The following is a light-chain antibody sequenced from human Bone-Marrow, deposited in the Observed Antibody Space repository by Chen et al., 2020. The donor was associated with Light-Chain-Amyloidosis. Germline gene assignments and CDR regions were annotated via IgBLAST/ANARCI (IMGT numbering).Light chain of an antibody. CDR1: SSDVGGDNH. CDR3: SSYTITNTLV. Sequence: QTVLTQPASVSRSPGQSITISCTRTSSDVGGDNHVSWYQQHPDKAPKLMIYEVTNRPSWVPDRFSGSKSDNTASLTISGLQTEDEADYFCSSYTITNTLVFGSGTRVTVL. CDR2: EVT. J-gene: IGLJ1*01. V-gene: IGLV2-14*01.